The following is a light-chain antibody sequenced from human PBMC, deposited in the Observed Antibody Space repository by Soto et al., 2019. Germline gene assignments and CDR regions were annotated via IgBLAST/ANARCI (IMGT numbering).Light chain of an antibody. CDR2: GAS. V-gene: IGKV3-15*01. J-gene: IGKJ4*01. CDR3: QQYNEWPLT. Sequence: EVVMTQSPATLSVSPGERATLSCRASQTVTTNLAWYQQKPGQPPRLVIYGASTRATAIPARLSGSGSGTEFTLTISSLQSEDFAVYYCQQYNEWPLTFGGGTKVEI. CDR1: QTVTTN.